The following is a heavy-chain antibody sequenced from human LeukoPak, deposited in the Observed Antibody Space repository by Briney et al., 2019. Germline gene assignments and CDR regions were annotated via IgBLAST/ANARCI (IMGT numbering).Heavy chain of an antibody. J-gene: IGHJ5*02. V-gene: IGHV4-4*02. Sequence: SGTLSLTCAVSGASISSSNWWSWVRQPPGRGLEWIGEIYHSGDTNYTPSLKSRVTTSIDRSKNQFSLKLSSVTAADTAVYYCALIPRGIAVPGTDLWGQGTLVTVSS. CDR2: IYHSGDT. D-gene: IGHD6-19*01. CDR1: GASISSSNW. CDR3: ALIPRGIAVPGTDL.